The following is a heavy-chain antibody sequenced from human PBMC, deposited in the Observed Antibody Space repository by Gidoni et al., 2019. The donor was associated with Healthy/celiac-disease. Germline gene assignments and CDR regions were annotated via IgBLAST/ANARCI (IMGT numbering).Heavy chain of an antibody. J-gene: IGHJ4*02. Sequence: EVQLLVSGVGLVQPAGSLSLSCASSGFPFSGYAMSWVRQAPGKGLEWVSGISGSGGSTYYAESVKGRFTISRDNSKNTLYLQMNSLRAEDTAVYYCAKGRGYSYGYFWGQGTLVTVSS. CDR1: GFPFSGYA. CDR3: AKGRGYSYGYF. D-gene: IGHD5-18*01. V-gene: IGHV3-23*01. CDR2: ISGSGGST.